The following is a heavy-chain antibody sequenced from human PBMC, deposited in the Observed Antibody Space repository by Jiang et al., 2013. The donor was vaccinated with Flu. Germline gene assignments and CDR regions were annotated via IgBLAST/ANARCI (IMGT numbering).Heavy chain of an antibody. CDR3: ARDQELWFGSWDH. CDR1: GFTFSSYG. V-gene: IGHV3-33*01. D-gene: IGHD3-10*01. Sequence: VQLLESGGGVVQPGRSLRLSCAASGFTFSSYGMHWVRQAPGKGLEWVAVIWYDGSNKYYADSVKGRFTVPRDNSKNTLYLQMNSLRAEDTAVYYCARDQELWFGSWDHWGQGNLVTVSS. CDR2: IWYDGSNK. J-gene: IGHJ4*02.